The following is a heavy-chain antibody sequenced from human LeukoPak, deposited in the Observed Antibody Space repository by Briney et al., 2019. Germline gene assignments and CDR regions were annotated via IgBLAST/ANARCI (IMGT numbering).Heavy chain of an antibody. V-gene: IGHV4-34*01. J-gene: IGHJ4*02. CDR2: INHSGST. CDR3: ARCRTTWIQLWPTSGDFDY. CDR1: GGSFSGYY. Sequence: SETLSLTCAVYGGSFSGYYWSWVRQPPRKGLEWIGEINHSGSTNYNPSLKSRVTISVDTSKNQFSLKLSSVTAADTAVYYCARCRTTWIQLWPTSGDFDYGGQGTLVTVSS. D-gene: IGHD5-18*01.